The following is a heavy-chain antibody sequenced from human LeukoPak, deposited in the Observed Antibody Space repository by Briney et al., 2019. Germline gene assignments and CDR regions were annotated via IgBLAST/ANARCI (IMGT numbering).Heavy chain of an antibody. CDR1: GYTFTSYY. Sequence: ASVKVSCKASGYTFTSYYMHWVRQAPGQGREWMGIINPNGGSTSYAQKFQGRVTMTRDTSTSTVYMELSSLRSEDTAVYYCARDPYYDSSGYASYYFDYWGQGTLVTVSS. CDR2: INPNGGST. J-gene: IGHJ4*02. D-gene: IGHD3-22*01. CDR3: ARDPYYDSSGYASYYFDY. V-gene: IGHV1-46*01.